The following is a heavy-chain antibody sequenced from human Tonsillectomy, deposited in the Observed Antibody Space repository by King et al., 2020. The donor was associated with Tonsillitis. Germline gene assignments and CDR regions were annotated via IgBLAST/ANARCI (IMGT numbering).Heavy chain of an antibody. J-gene: IGHJ6*03. CDR3: ARLRRDTALVTFDYYYYYHMDV. Sequence: QLVQSGAEVKKPGESLKISCKGSGYSFTNYWIGWVRQVPGKGLEWVGIIYPGDCDTRYSQSFHGQVTISADKSLRTAYLQWSSLKASDHAMYYCARLRRDTALVTFDYYYYYHMDVWGRGTTVTVSS. V-gene: IGHV5-51*01. CDR2: IYPGDCDT. D-gene: IGHD5-18*01. CDR1: GYSFTNYW.